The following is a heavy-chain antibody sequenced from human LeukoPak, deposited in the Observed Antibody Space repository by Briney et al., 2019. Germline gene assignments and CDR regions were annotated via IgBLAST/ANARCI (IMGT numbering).Heavy chain of an antibody. Sequence: PSETLSLTCTVSGSSISSYYWSWIRQPPGKRLEWIGYIYYSGSTNYNPPLKSRVTISVDTSKNQFSLKLSSVTAADTAVYYCARENYFDYWGQGTLVTVSS. CDR1: GSSISSYY. CDR2: IYYSGST. CDR3: ARENYFDY. V-gene: IGHV4-59*01. J-gene: IGHJ4*02.